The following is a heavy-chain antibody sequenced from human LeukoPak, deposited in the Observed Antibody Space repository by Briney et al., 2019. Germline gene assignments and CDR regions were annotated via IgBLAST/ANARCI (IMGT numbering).Heavy chain of an antibody. D-gene: IGHD4-17*01. V-gene: IGHV3-21*01. CDR3: AREADYAAGSYYMDV. CDR2: ISSSSSYI. CDR1: GFTFSSYS. Sequence: KAGGSLSLSCAASGFTFSSYSMNWIRQAPGKGLEWVSSISSSSSYIYYADSVKGRFTISRDNAKNSLYLQMNSLRAEDTAVYYCAREADYAAGSYYMDVWGKGTTVTVSS. J-gene: IGHJ6*03.